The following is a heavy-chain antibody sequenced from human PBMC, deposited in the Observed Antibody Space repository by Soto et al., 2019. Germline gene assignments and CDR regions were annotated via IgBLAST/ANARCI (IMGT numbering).Heavy chain of an antibody. Sequence: QVQLVQSGAEVKKPGSSVKVSCKASGGTFSSYTISWVRQAPGQGLEWMGRIIPILGIANYAQKFQGRVTITADKSTRTAYMELSSLRSEDTAVYYCARTVWAGDYVEYYFDYWGQGTLVTVSS. J-gene: IGHJ4*02. D-gene: IGHD4-17*01. CDR1: GGTFSSYT. CDR3: ARTVWAGDYVEYYFDY. CDR2: IIPILGIA. V-gene: IGHV1-69*02.